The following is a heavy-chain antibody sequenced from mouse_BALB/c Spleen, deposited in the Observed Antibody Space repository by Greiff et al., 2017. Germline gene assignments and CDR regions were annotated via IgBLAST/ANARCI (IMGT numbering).Heavy chain of an antibody. CDR3: ARGPYDYDDPYYAMDY. CDR1: GFSLTSYG. D-gene: IGHD2-4*01. J-gene: IGHJ4*01. Sequence: VQLQQSGPGLVAPSQSLSITCTVSGFSLTSYGVHWVRQPPGKGLEWLGVIWAGGSTNYNSALMSRLSISKDNSKSQVFLKMNSLQTDDTAMYYCARGPYDYDDPYYAMDYWGQGTSVTVSS. V-gene: IGHV2-9*02. CDR2: IWAGGST.